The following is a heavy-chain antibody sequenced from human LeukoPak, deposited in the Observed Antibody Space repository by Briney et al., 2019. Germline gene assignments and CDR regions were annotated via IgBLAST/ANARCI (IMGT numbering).Heavy chain of an antibody. D-gene: IGHD3-10*01. Sequence: PGGSLRLSCAASGFTFSTYSMNWVRKAPGKGLEWVSSISSSSSYIYYADSVKGRFTISRDNAKNSLYLQMNSLRAEDTAVYYCARDYSGYGMDVWGQGTTVTVSS. CDR3: ARDYSGYGMDV. J-gene: IGHJ6*02. CDR1: GFTFSTYS. V-gene: IGHV3-21*01. CDR2: ISSSSSYI.